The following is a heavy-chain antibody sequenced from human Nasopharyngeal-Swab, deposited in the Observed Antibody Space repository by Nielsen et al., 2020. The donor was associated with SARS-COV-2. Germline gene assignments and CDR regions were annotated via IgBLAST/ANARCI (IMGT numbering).Heavy chain of an antibody. CDR2: IYYSGST. Sequence: SETLSLTCTVSGGSISSYYWSWIRQPPGKGLEWIGYIYYSGSTNYNPSLKSRVTISVGTSKNQFSLKLSSVTAADTAVYYCAGGSGYYDSSGYSDYWGQGTLVTVSS. CDR1: GGSISSYY. J-gene: IGHJ4*02. V-gene: IGHV4-59*13. CDR3: AGGSGYYDSSGYSDY. D-gene: IGHD3-22*01.